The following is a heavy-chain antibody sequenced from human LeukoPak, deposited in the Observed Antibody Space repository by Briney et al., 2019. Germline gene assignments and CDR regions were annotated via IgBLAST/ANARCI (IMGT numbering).Heavy chain of an antibody. J-gene: IGHJ5*02. V-gene: IGHV3-23*01. Sequence: GGSLSLSCAASGFTFSSCAMSWVRQAPGKGLEWVSAISGSGGNTYYADSVKGRFTISRDNSKNTLYLQMNSLRAEDTAVYYCAKVPLSAAGGWFDPWGQGTLVPVSS. CDR3: AKVPLSAAGGWFDP. CDR1: GFTFSSCA. CDR2: ISGSGGNT. D-gene: IGHD6-13*01.